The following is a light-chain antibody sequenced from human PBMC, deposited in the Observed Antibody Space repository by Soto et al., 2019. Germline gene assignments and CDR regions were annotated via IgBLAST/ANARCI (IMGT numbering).Light chain of an antibody. V-gene: IGLV2-14*01. CDR1: SNDVGGYNY. CDR2: DVT. Sequence: QSVLTQPASVSGSPGQSIAISCTGTSNDVGGYNYVSWYQQHPVKAPQLIIYDVTNRPSGVSDRFSGSKSGNTASLTISGLQAEDEADYYYSSYTSSSTPYVFGTGTKLTVL. J-gene: IGLJ1*01. CDR3: SSYTSSSTPYV.